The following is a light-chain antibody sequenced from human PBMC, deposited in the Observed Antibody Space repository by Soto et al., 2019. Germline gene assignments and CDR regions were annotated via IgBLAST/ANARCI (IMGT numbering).Light chain of an antibody. J-gene: IGKJ4*01. V-gene: IGKV3-15*01. CDR3: QQYDNGLT. Sequence: EIVMTQSPATLSVSPGETATLSCRASRRVAGNLAWYLQKPGQAPRLLIYGASTRATGIPARFSGSGSGTEFTLTISSLQSEDSAVYFCQQYDNGLTFGGGTKVEIK. CDR1: RRVAGN. CDR2: GAS.